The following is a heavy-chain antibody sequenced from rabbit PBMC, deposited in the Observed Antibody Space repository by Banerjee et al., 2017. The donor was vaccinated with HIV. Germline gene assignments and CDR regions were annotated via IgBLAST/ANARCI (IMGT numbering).Heavy chain of an antibody. V-gene: IGHV1S40*01. Sequence: QSLEESGGDLVKPEGSLTLTCTASEFSFSSSYYMCWVRRAPGKGLEWIGCIYTGDGNTYYASWAKGRFTISKTSSTTVTLQMTSLTAADTATYFCARDRPKSSGYLFDLWGQGTLVTVS. CDR1: EFSFSSSYY. CDR3: ARDRPKSSGYLFDL. CDR2: IYTGDGNT. J-gene: IGHJ4*01. D-gene: IGHD1-1*01.